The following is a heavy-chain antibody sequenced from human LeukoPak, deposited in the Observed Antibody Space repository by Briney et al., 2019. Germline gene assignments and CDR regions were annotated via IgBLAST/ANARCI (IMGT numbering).Heavy chain of an antibody. CDR1: GYTFTGYY. D-gene: IGHD2-2*01. CDR2: INRNSGGT. V-gene: IGHV1-2*06. J-gene: IGHJ4*02. CDR3: AMCSSTSCYGY. Sequence: GASVKVSCKASGYTFTGYYMHWVRQAPGQGLEWMGRINRNSGGTNYAQKFQGRVTMTRDTSISTAYMELSRLRSDDTAVYYCAMCSSTSCYGYWGQGTLVTVSS.